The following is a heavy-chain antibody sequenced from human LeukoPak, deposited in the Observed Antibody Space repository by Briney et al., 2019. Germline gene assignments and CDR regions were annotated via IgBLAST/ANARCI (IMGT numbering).Heavy chain of an antibody. V-gene: IGHV3-53*01. CDR1: GFTVSSSY. Sequence: GGSLRLSCAASGFTVSSSYMNWVRQAPGKGLEWVSVIYSGGSTYYAESVKGRFTISRDNSKNTLYLQMNNLRAEDTAVYYCAREIAAAGTAFDYWGQGTLATVSS. D-gene: IGHD6-13*01. CDR2: IYSGGST. CDR3: AREIAAAGTAFDY. J-gene: IGHJ4*02.